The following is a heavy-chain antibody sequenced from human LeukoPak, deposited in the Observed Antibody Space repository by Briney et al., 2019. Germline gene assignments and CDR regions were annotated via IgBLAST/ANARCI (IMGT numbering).Heavy chain of an antibody. Sequence: SGGSLRLSCAASGFTFAMHWVRQAPGKGLEWVSGIAWNSGNTGLADSVKGRFTISRDNAENSLSLQMNSLTPEDTAFYFCAKDVNSYGSGSSYNPWGPFDSWGQGTLVTVSS. CDR2: IAWNSGNT. CDR3: AKDVNSYGSGSSYNPWGPFDS. D-gene: IGHD3-10*01. V-gene: IGHV3-9*01. J-gene: IGHJ4*02. CDR1: GFTFA.